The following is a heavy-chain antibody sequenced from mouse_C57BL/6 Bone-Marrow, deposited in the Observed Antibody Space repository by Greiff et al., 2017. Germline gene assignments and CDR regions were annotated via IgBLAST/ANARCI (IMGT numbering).Heavy chain of an antibody. Sequence: QVQLQQSGAELARPGASVKLSCKASGYTFTSYGISWVKQRTGQGLEWIGEIYPRSGNTYYNEKFKGKATLTADTSSSTAYMELRSLTSEDSAVYFCARSGMIEGAWFAYWGQGTLVTVSA. CDR3: ARSGMIEGAWFAY. CDR2: IYPRSGNT. J-gene: IGHJ3*01. V-gene: IGHV1-81*01. CDR1: GYTFTSYG. D-gene: IGHD2-3*01.